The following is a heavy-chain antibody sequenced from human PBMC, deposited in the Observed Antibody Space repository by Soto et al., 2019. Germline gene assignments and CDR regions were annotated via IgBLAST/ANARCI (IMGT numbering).Heavy chain of an antibody. D-gene: IGHD2-2*01. Sequence: GGSLRLSCAASGFTFSSYAMSWVRQAPGKGLEWVSAISGSGDSTYYADSVKGRFTISRDNSKNTLYLQMNSLRAEDTAVYYCAKEVVPAAMDDYYYGMAVWGQGTTVTVSS. CDR3: AKEVVPAAMDDYYYGMAV. J-gene: IGHJ6*02. CDR1: GFTFSSYA. CDR2: ISGSGDST. V-gene: IGHV3-23*01.